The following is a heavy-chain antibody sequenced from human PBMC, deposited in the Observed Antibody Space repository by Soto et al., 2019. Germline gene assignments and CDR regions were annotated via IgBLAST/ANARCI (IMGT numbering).Heavy chain of an antibody. CDR3: ARDEGSSSWPKTFDY. V-gene: IGHV3-48*03. J-gene: IGHJ4*02. CDR1: VFTFSTYG. CDR2: IRDSGTII. Sequence: TLRLSCSASVFTFSTYGMHWVRQAPGKGLEWVSYIRDSGTIIYYADSMKGRFTISRDNAKNSLYLQMNSLRAEDTAVYYCARDEGSSSWPKTFDYWGQGTRVTVSS. D-gene: IGHD6-13*01.